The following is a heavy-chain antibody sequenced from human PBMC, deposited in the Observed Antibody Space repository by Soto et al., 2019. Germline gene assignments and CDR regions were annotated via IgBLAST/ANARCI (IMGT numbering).Heavy chain of an antibody. J-gene: IGHJ3*01. CDR3: ARDQLYYNDISGRPLNAFDV. V-gene: IGHV3-74*01. Sequence: GGSQSLSSAASGFHFSSYWMHWVRQAPGKGLVWVSRINSDGSYADYADSVKGRFTISRDNAKNTLYLQMNSPRAEDTAVYYCARDQLYYNDISGRPLNAFDVWGQGTMVTVSS. CDR2: INSDGSYA. D-gene: IGHD3-22*01. CDR1: GFHFSSYW.